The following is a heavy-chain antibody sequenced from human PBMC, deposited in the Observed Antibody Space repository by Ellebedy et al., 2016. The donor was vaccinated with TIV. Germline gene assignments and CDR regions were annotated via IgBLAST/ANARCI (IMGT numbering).Heavy chain of an antibody. Sequence: GESLKISCAASGFSVSNYWMSWVRQAPGKGLEWVANIKGDGSEKYYADSVKGRFTISRDNAKNSLYLQMSSLRAEDTAVYYCARGGHLDYWGQGTLVTVSS. CDR1: GFSVSNYW. J-gene: IGHJ4*02. CDR3: ARGGHLDY. CDR2: IKGDGSEK. V-gene: IGHV3-7*04.